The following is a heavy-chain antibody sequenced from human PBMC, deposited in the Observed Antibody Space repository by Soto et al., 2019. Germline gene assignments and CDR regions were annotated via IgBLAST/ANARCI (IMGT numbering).Heavy chain of an antibody. CDR1: GFTFSRNW. CDR3: TKDPSGTKDTSGTYYNSEF. D-gene: IGHD1-26*01. CDR2: IKQDGTEK. J-gene: IGHJ4*02. Sequence: GSLRLSCAASGFTFSRNWMSWVRQAPGKGLEWVANIKQDGTEKYYVDSVKGRFTISRDNSKNTLYLQMDSLRAEDTAIYFCTKDPSGTKDTSGTYYNSEFWGQGT. V-gene: IGHV3-7*03.